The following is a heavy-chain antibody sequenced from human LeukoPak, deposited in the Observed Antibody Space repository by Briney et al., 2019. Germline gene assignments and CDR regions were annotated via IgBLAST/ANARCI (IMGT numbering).Heavy chain of an antibody. D-gene: IGHD1-26*01. V-gene: IGHV4-39*01. Sequence: SETLSLTCPVPGTSISSSSYYWGCIRQPPGKGLEWIGSIHYSRGNTYYNPSRKSRVTISVDTSKNQFPLKLSSVTAADTAVYYCARHVGPETYYYYYYCMDVRGEVTRDTLSS. CDR1: GTSISSSSYY. CDR2: IHYSRGNT. CDR3: ARHVGPETYYYYYYCMDV. J-gene: IGHJ6*04.